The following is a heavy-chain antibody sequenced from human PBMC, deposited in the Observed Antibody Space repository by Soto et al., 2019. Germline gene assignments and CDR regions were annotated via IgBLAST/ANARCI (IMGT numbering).Heavy chain of an antibody. V-gene: IGHV3-30-3*01. Sequence: QVQLLESGGGVVQPGRSLRLSCAASGFTFSSYAMHWVRQPPGKGLEWVAVVSNDGRNKFYADSVRGRFTISRDNSKNTLYLEMDSLSVENTAVFYCARGQHGLDDWCPGSLVIVSP. J-gene: IGHJ4*02. CDR1: GFTFSSYA. CDR2: VSNDGRNK. CDR3: ARGQHGLDD.